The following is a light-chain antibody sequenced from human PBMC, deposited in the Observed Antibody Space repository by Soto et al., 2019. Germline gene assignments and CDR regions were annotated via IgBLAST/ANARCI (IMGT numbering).Light chain of an antibody. J-gene: IGKJ1*01. CDR3: QQYGSSYPWT. V-gene: IGKV3-20*01. CDR2: DAS. CDR1: QSVRSSY. Sequence: ENSLTQSPGTLSLSPGERATLSCRASQSVRSSYIAWYQQKPGQATRLIIYDASSRATGIPDRFSGSGSGTDFTLTIRRLEPEDFALYYCQQYGSSYPWTFGQGTKVDIK.